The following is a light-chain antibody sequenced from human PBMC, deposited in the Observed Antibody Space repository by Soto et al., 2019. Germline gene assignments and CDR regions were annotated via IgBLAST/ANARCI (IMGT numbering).Light chain of an antibody. V-gene: IGKV1-39*01. J-gene: IGKJ5*01. CDR2: AAS. CDR3: QQSYSTPVT. Sequence: IQMTQFPSSLSASVGDRVTITCRASQTIRTYLNWYQQKPGKAPKLLIYAASNLQSGVPSRFSGSGSGTDFTLTITSLRPEDFATYWCQQSYSTPVTFGQGTRLEIK. CDR1: QTIRTY.